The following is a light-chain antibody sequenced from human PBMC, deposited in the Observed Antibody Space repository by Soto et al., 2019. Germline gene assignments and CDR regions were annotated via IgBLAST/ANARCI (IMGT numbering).Light chain of an antibody. Sequence: ALTQPASVSGSPGQSITISCTGTRSDVGGYNYVSWYQQHPGKAPKLMIYDVSNRPSGVSNRFSGSKSGNTASLTISGLQAEDEADYYCSSYTSSSTHYVFGTGTKVTVL. V-gene: IGLV2-14*01. CDR2: DVS. CDR3: SSYTSSSTHYV. J-gene: IGLJ1*01. CDR1: RSDVGGYNY.